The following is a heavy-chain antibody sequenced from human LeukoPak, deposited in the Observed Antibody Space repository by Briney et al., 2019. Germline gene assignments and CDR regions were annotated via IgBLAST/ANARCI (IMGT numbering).Heavy chain of an antibody. CDR2: IYYSGST. D-gene: IGHD5-18*01. CDR3: AKEQWIQLWLADY. CDR1: GGSISSSSYY. J-gene: IGHJ4*02. V-gene: IGHV4-39*07. Sequence: NPSETLSLTCTVSGGSISSSSYYWGWIRQPPGKGLEWIGSIYYSGSTYYNPSLKSRVTISVDTSKNQFSLKLNSVTAADTAVYYCAKEQWIQLWLADYWGQGTLVTVSS.